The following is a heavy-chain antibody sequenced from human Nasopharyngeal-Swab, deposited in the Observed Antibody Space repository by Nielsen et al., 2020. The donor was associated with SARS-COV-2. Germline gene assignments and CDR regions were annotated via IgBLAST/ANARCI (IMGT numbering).Heavy chain of an antibody. J-gene: IGHJ4*02. D-gene: IGHD1-14*01. CDR2: IYWNDDK. CDR3: AHGPVNWNHLDY. V-gene: IGHV2-5*01. Sequence: SGPTLMKPTQTLTLTCTVSGFSLSPSGVGLGWIRQPPGKALEWLALIYWNDDKRYSPSLKSRVTITKDTSKNQVVLTMTNMDPVDTGTYYCAHGPVNWNHLDYWGQGTLVTVSS. CDR1: GFSLSPSGVG.